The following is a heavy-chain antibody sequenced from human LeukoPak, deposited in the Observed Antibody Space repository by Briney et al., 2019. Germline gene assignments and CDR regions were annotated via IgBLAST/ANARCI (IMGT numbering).Heavy chain of an antibody. Sequence: GRSLRLSCAASGFTFSSFAMHWVRQAPGKGLEWVSAISGSGDITYYADSVKGRFTMSRDNFKNTLYLQMNSLRAEDTAVYYCAKVSRFAVVPAAMLDYWGQGIQVTVSS. CDR2: ISGSGDIT. CDR3: AKVSRFAVVPAAMLDY. CDR1: GFTFSSFA. J-gene: IGHJ4*02. V-gene: IGHV3-23*01. D-gene: IGHD2-2*01.